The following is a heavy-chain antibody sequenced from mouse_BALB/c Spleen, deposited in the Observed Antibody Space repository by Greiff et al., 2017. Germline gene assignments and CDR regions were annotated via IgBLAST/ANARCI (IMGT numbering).Heavy chain of an antibody. CDR2: ICTGDGST. D-gene: IGHD2-1*01. J-gene: IGHJ3*01. Sequence: VHLLQSGGGLAKPGGSVKLSCAASGYAFSSYYMPWVRQTPEQRLEWVAYICTGDGSTNYPDTVKGKSTLSRDTSTSTAYLQLSSLTSEDTAVYYCARSNYGNYALAYWGQGTLVTVSA. V-gene: IGHV5-12-1*01. CDR1: GYAFSSYY. CDR3: ARSNYGNYALAY.